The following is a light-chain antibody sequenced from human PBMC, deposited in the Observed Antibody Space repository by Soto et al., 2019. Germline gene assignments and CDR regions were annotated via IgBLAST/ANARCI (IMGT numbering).Light chain of an antibody. CDR1: WSNIGAGHD. CDR2: SNN. CDR3: AAWDDSLNRV. J-gene: IGLJ3*02. Sequence: QSVLTQPPSVSGAPGQSVTISCTGTWSNIGAGHDVHWYQQLPGTAPKLLIYSNNQRPSGVPDRFSGSKSGTSASLAISGLQSEDEADYYCAAWDDSLNRVFGGGTKLTVL. V-gene: IGLV1-44*01.